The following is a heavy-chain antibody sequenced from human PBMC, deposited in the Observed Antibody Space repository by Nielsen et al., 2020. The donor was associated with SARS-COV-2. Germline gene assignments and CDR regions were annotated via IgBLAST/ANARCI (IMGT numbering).Heavy chain of an antibody. CDR3: ARHVDTAMVTVWFDP. CDR1: GGSFSGYY. Sequence: SETLSLTCAVYGGSFSGYYWSWIRQPPGKGLEWIGEINHSGSTNYNPSLKSRVTISVDTSKNQFSLKLSSVTAADTAVYYCARHVDTAMVTVWFDPWGQGTLVTVSS. V-gene: IGHV4-34*01. D-gene: IGHD5-18*01. CDR2: INHSGST. J-gene: IGHJ5*02.